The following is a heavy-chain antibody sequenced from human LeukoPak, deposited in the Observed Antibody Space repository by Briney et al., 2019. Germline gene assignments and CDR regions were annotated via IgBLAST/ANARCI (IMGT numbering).Heavy chain of an antibody. Sequence: GASVKVSCKASGYTFTGYYMHWVRQAPGQGLEWMGWINPNSGGTNYAQKFQGRVTMTRDTSISTAYMELSRLRSDDTAVYYCARDRLGSGWSRNYFDYWGQGTLVTVSS. D-gene: IGHD6-19*01. CDR2: INPNSGGT. CDR1: GYTFTGYY. J-gene: IGHJ4*02. V-gene: IGHV1-2*02. CDR3: ARDRLGSGWSRNYFDY.